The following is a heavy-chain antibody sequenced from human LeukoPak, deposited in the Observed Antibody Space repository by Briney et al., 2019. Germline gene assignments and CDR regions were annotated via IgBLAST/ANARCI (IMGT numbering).Heavy chain of an antibody. Sequence: PGGSLRLSCAASGFTFSSYSMNWVRQAPGKGLEWVPSISSSSSYIYYADSVKGRFTISRDNAKNSLYLQMNSLRAEDTAVYYCARAREAAGVTPEEDDAFDIWGQGTMVTVSS. V-gene: IGHV3-21*01. CDR1: GFTFSSYS. CDR2: ISSSSSYI. D-gene: IGHD6-13*01. CDR3: ARAREAAGVTPEEDDAFDI. J-gene: IGHJ3*02.